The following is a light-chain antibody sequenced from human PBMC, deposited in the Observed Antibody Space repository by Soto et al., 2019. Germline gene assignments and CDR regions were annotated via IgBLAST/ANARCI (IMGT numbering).Light chain of an antibody. CDR2: DVT. J-gene: IGLJ2*01. Sequence: QSALTQPASVSGSPGQSITISCTGTSSDVGGYNYVSWYQQHPGKAPKLMIYDVTNRPSGVSNRFSCSNSGNTTSLTISGRHADDEDDDYCCSYTSSSTLVVFGGGTQLTVL. CDR1: SSDVGGYNY. V-gene: IGLV2-14*01. CDR3: CSYTSSSTLVV.